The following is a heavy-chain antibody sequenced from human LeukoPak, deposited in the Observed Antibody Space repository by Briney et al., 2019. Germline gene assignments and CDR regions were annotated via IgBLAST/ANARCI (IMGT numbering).Heavy chain of an antibody. V-gene: IGHV4-59*01. CDR3: ARGIIGTTGVFDY. D-gene: IGHD1-7*01. CDR1: GGSLSSYY. J-gene: IGHJ4*02. Sequence: SETLSLTCSVSGGSLSSYYWSWIRQPPGKGLEWIGYIYYSGSTNHNPSLKSRVTISVDTSKNQFSLKLSSVTAADTAVYYCARGIIGTTGVFDYWGQGTLVTVSS. CDR2: IYYSGST.